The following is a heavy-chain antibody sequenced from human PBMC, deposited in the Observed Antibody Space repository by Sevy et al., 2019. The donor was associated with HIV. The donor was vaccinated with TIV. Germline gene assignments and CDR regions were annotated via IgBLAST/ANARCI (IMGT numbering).Heavy chain of an antibody. V-gene: IGHV4-39*01. J-gene: IGHJ5*02. CDR1: GGSISSSSYY. Sequence: SETLCLTCTVSGGSISSSSYYWGWIRQPPGKGLEWIGSIYYSGSTYYNPSLKSRVTISVDTSKNQFSLKLSSVTAADTAVYYCARTGYSSGWYTNWFDPWGQGTLVTVSS. CDR2: IYYSGST. D-gene: IGHD6-19*01. CDR3: ARTGYSSGWYTNWFDP.